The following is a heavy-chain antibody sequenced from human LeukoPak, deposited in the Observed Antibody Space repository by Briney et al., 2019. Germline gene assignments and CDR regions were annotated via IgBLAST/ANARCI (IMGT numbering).Heavy chain of an antibody. CDR2: ISDSALST. Sequence: TGGSLRLSCAASGFTFSSYPMSWVRQTPGKGLEWISGISDSALSTYYTDSVKGRFTISRDNSKNTLFLQMNSLRGADTAVYYCAKYSGEYYLYRYMHVWGKGTTVTVSS. D-gene: IGHD1-26*01. CDR3: AKYSGEYYLYRYMHV. CDR1: GFTFSSYP. J-gene: IGHJ6*03. V-gene: IGHV3-23*01.